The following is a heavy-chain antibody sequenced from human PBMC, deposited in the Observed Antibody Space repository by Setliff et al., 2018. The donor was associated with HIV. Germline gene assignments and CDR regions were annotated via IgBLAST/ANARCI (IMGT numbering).Heavy chain of an antibody. V-gene: IGHV1-18*01. Sequence: ASVKVSCKASGYTFTSYGISWARQAPGHGLEWMGWLASYNDDANYAQNLQGRVTMTTDKSTSTAYMELRSLRSDDTAVYYCARGQYGDELFDYWGQGTLVTVSS. CDR2: LASYNDDA. J-gene: IGHJ4*02. CDR3: ARGQYGDELFDY. D-gene: IGHD4-17*01. CDR1: GYTFTSYG.